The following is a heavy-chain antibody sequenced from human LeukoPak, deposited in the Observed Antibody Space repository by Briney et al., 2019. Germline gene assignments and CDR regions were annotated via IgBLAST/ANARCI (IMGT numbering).Heavy chain of an antibody. CDR3: ARCSPGDSSNFYAVLQY. Sequence: GASVKVSCKAAGGTVSSYAVSWVRQTPGQGLEWLGGIIPVFGTTTYAQKFQDKVTMTAANSTNTAYLQITSLTSDATAVYYCARCSPGDSSNFYAVLQYWGQGTQVTVST. V-gene: IGHV1-69*06. CDR1: GGTVSSYA. D-gene: IGHD3-22*01. CDR2: IIPVFGTT. J-gene: IGHJ4*02.